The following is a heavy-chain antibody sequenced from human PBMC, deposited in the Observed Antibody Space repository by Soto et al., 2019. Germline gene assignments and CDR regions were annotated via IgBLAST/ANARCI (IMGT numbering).Heavy chain of an antibody. Sequence: VGSLRLSCAASGFTFSGYSMNWVRQAPVNGLEWISYISSLSSPRYYAESVEGRFTISRDNAKTSLYLQMNSLRAEDTAVYYCASDQSYYYDSGISSRRFHYWGQGTPVTVSS. CDR3: ASDQSYYYDSGISSRRFHY. V-gene: IGHV3-48*04. CDR2: ISSLSSPR. CDR1: GFTFSGYS. J-gene: IGHJ4*02. D-gene: IGHD3-10*01.